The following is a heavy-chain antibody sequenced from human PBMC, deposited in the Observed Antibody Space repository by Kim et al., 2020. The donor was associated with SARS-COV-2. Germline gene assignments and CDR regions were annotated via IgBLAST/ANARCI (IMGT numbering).Heavy chain of an antibody. Sequence: GGSLRLSCAASGFTFSSYSMNWVRQAPGKGLEWVSSISSSSSYIYYADSVKGRFTISRVNAKNSLYLQMNSLRAEDTAVYYCARDWSLEVDYYDSSGYYYFDYWGQGTLVTVSS. CDR3: ARDWSLEVDYYDSSGYYYFDY. CDR2: ISSSSSYI. J-gene: IGHJ4*02. D-gene: IGHD3-22*01. V-gene: IGHV3-21*01. CDR1: GFTFSSYS.